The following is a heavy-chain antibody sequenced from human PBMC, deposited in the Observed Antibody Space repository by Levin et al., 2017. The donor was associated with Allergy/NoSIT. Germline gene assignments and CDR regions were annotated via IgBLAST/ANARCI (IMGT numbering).Heavy chain of an antibody. V-gene: IGHV7-4-1*02. Sequence: ASVKVSCKTSGYTFTNYALSWVRQAPGQGLEWVGWINTNNGKPTYAQGFTGRFVFSVDTSVNTASLQISGLKAEDTAVYYCAREREEDFGDYVPWGQGTLVTGSS. CDR2: INTNNGKP. D-gene: IGHD4-17*01. CDR1: GYTFTNYA. CDR3: AREREEDFGDYVP. J-gene: IGHJ5*02.